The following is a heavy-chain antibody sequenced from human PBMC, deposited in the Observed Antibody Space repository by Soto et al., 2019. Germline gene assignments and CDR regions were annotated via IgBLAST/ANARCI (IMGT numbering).Heavy chain of an antibody. CDR1: GFSLSTSGVG. Sequence: QITLKESGPTLVKPTQTLTLTCTFSGFSLSTSGVGVGCIRQPPGKALEWLALIYWNDDKRYRPSLKSRLTITRDTSKTQVVLTMTNMDPVDTATDDCAHRTSVAGPYGLDVWGHGTTVTVAS. V-gene: IGHV2-5*01. D-gene: IGHD6-19*01. CDR3: AHRTSVAGPYGLDV. CDR2: IYWNDDK. J-gene: IGHJ6*02.